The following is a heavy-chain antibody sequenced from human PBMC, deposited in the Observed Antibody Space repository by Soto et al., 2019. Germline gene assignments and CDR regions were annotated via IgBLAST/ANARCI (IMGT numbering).Heavy chain of an antibody. V-gene: IGHV4-59*01. CDR2: IYYSGST. D-gene: IGHD6-19*01. CDR1: GGSISRYY. Sequence: PSETLSLTCTVSGGSISRYYWSWIRQRPGKGLEWIGYIYYSGSTNYNPSLKSRVTISVDTSKNQFSLKLSSVTAADTAVYYCARARYSSGWPRYYYYYYMYVWGKGTTVTVSS. J-gene: IGHJ6*03. CDR3: ARARYSSGWPRYYYYYYMYV.